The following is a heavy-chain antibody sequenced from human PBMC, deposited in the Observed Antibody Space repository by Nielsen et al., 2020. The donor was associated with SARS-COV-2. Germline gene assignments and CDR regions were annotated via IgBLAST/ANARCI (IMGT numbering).Heavy chain of an antibody. V-gene: IGHV3-7*01. CDR1: GFTFSDYW. J-gene: IGHJ4*02. D-gene: IGHD1-1*01. CDR2: IKDDGSAR. CDR3: ASLNCVDPTSN. Sequence: GESLKIYCVASGFTFSDYWMNWVRQAPGTGLELVANIKDDGSARYYVDSVKGRFTISKDNAKNSLYLQMTNLIAEDTAVYFCASLNCVDPTSNWCPGTPVTVSS.